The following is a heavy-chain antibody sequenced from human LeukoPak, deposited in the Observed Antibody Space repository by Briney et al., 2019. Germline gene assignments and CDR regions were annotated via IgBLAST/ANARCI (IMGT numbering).Heavy chain of an antibody. CDR3: ARGGNYWPQWWFDP. J-gene: IGHJ5*02. CDR1: GGSISSYY. CDR2: IYYSGST. Sequence: PSETLSLTCTVSGGSISSYYWSWIRQPPGKGVEWIGYIYYSGSTNYNPSLKSRVTMSLDASKNQFSLELNSVTPADTAVYYCARGGNYWPQWWFDPWGRGTLVSVSS. V-gene: IGHV4-59*01. D-gene: IGHD1-26*01.